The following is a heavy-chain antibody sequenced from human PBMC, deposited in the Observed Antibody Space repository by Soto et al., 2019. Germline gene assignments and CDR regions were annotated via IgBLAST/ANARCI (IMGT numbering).Heavy chain of an antibody. CDR3: AREHSTDVSKGVGSFFYNHEREV. CDR2: INPKSGGT. CDR1: GYSFTDYH. V-gene: IGHV1-2*04. D-gene: IGHD2-8*01. Sequence: QVQLVQSGAEVKKPGASVRVSCKASGYSFTDYHIHWVRQAPGQGLEWLGRINPKSGGTSTAQKFQGWVTMPRARSISPFYRRWPGLRSEETAFYFCAREHSTDVSKGVGSFFYNHEREVGGQGTT. J-gene: IGHJ6*02.